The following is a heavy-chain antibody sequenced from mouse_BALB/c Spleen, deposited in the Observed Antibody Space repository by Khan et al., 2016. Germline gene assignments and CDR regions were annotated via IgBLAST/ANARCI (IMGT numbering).Heavy chain of an antibody. CDR1: GFSLTSYG. Sequence: QVQLKQSGPSLVQPSQSLSITCTVSGFSLTSYGVHWVRQSPGKGLEWLGVIWRGGSTDYNAAFMSRLSITKDNSKSQVFFKMNSLQADDTAIYXCAKSNYDVGYYAMDYWGQGTSVTVSS. V-gene: IGHV2-5-1*01. CDR3: AKSNYDVGYYAMDY. D-gene: IGHD2-4*01. J-gene: IGHJ4*01. CDR2: IWRGGST.